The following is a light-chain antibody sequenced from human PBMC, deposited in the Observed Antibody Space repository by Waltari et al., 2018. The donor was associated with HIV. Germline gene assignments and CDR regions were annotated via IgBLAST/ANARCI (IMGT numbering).Light chain of an antibody. J-gene: IGKJ3*01. Sequence: DIQMTQSPSSLSASVGDRVTIPFGASQGINNFLAWFQQIPGKAPKSLIYAASILQSGVPSNFNGSGSGTDFTLTISSLQPEDFATYYCQQYNRYPFTFGPGTTVDIK. CDR1: QGINNF. CDR2: AAS. CDR3: QQYNRYPFT. V-gene: IGKV1-16*02.